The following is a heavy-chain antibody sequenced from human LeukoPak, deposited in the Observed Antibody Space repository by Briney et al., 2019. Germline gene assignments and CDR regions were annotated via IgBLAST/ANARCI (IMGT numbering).Heavy chain of an antibody. CDR3: ARDRPGYSSSWPLWYFDL. CDR2: ISAYNGNT. D-gene: IGHD6-13*01. J-gene: IGHJ2*01. V-gene: IGHV1-18*01. CDR1: GYTFTSYG. Sequence: AASVKVCCKASGYTFTSYGISWVRQAPGQGLEWMGWISAYNGNTNYAQKLQGRVTMTTDTSTSTAYMELRSLRSDDTAVYYCARDRPGYSSSWPLWYFDLWGRGTLVTVSS.